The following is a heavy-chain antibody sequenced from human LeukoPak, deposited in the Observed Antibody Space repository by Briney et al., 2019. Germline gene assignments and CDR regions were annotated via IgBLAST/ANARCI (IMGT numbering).Heavy chain of an antibody. Sequence: RSSETLSLTCTVSGGSISSYYWSWIRQPPGKGLEWIGYIYYSGSTNYNPSLKSRVTISVDTSKNQFSLKLSSVTAADTAVYYCARWQQLSDAFDIWGQGTMVTVSS. CDR2: IYYSGST. CDR3: ARWQQLSDAFDI. D-gene: IGHD6-13*01. J-gene: IGHJ3*02. CDR1: GGSISSYY. V-gene: IGHV4-59*08.